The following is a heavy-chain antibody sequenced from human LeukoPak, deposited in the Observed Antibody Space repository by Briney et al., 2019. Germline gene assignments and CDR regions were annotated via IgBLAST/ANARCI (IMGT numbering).Heavy chain of an antibody. D-gene: IGHD6-13*01. CDR2: INHSGST. CDR1: GGSFSGYY. CDR3: ARFDRVPTGYSSSWYKKNAFDI. Sequence: SETLSLTWAVYGGSFSGYYWSWIRQPPGKGLEWIGEINHSGSTNHNPSLKSRVTISVDTSKNQFSLKLSSVTAADTAVYYCARFDRVPTGYSSSWYKKNAFDIWGQGTMVTVSS. V-gene: IGHV4-34*01. J-gene: IGHJ3*02.